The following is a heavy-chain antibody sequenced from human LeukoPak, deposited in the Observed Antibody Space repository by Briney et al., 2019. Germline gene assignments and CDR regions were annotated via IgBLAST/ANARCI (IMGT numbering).Heavy chain of an antibody. CDR1: GFTLSNYD. Sequence: PGGSLRLSCAASGFTLSNYDMNWVRQAPGKGREWVSSISTSSRYIYYKDSVFTISRDDAKNSLYLEMNSLRAEDTAVYYRARADCSSSTCYLRRSWFDPWGQGTLVTVSS. D-gene: IGHD2-2*01. CDR2: ISTSSRYI. V-gene: IGHV3-21*01. CDR3: ARADCSSSTCYLRRSWFDP. J-gene: IGHJ5*02.